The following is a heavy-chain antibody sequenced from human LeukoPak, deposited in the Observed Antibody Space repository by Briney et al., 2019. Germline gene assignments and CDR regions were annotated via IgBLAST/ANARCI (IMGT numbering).Heavy chain of an antibody. CDR2: FDPEDGET. Sequence: GASVKVSCKVSGYTLTELFMHWVRQAAGKGRDGMGGFDPEDGETIYPQKFQGRVTMTEDTSTDTAYMELSSLRSEDTAVYYCATGHMITFGGVIVPPYYFDYWGQGNLVTVSS. CDR3: ATGHMITFGGVIVPPYYFDY. D-gene: IGHD3-16*02. CDR1: GYTLTELF. V-gene: IGHV1-24*01. J-gene: IGHJ4*02.